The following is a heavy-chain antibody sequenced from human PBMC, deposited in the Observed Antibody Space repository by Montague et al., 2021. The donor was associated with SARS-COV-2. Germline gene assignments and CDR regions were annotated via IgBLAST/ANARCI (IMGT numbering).Heavy chain of an antibody. CDR1: GGSFSGYY. D-gene: IGHD4-17*01. V-gene: IGHV4-34*01. CDR2: INHNRST. Sequence: SETLSLTCAVYGGSFSGYYWGWFRQPPAKGLEGIGEINHNRSTNYNPSLNRRLTISVDLSKNQFSLRLRSVTAADTAVYYCARGGAVTTFYYYYGMDVWGQGTMVTVSS. J-gene: IGHJ6*02. CDR3: ARGGAVTTFYYYYGMDV.